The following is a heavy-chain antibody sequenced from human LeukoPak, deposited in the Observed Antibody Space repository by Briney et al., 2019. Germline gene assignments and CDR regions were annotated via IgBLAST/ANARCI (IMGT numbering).Heavy chain of an antibody. V-gene: IGHV3-13*01. CDR2: IGTAGDI. D-gene: IGHD6-13*01. J-gene: IGHJ4*02. CDR1: GFTFSNYD. CDR3: ARAGPSSSWHQFDY. Sequence: GGSLRLSCAASGFTFSNYDMHWVRQAPGKGLEWVSGIGTAGDIYYPDSVKGRFTISRDNSKKGRFTISRDNSKNTLYLQMNSLRAEDTAVYYCARAGPSSSWHQFDYWGQGTLVTVSS.